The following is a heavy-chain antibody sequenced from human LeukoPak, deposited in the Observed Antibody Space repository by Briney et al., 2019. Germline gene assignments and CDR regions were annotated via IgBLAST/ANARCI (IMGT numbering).Heavy chain of an antibody. V-gene: IGHV1-2*02. CDR2: INPNSGGT. CDR3: ARDHGIRGYSYGYAKTFDY. D-gene: IGHD5-18*01. CDR1: GYTFTGYY. Sequence: ASVKVSCKASGYTFTGYYMHWVRQAPGQGLEWMGWINPNSGGTNYAQKFQGRVTMTRDTSTSTVYMELSSLRSEDTAVYYCARDHGIRGYSYGYAKTFDYWGQGTLVTVSS. J-gene: IGHJ4*02.